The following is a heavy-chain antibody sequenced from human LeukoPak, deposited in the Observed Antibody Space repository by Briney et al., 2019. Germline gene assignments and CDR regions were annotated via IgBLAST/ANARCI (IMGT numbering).Heavy chain of an antibody. D-gene: IGHD4-17*01. CDR1: GGSFSSSSYY. CDR2: ISYSGST. J-gene: IGHJ1*01. V-gene: IGHV4-39*01. Sequence: SETLSLTCTVSGGSFSSSSYYWGFIRQPPGKGLEWIGSISYSGSTFYSPSLKSRVTMSVDTSKNQFSLKLSSVTAADTAVYYCARGHDYGVARFQHWGQGTLVTVSS. CDR3: ARGHDYGVARFQH.